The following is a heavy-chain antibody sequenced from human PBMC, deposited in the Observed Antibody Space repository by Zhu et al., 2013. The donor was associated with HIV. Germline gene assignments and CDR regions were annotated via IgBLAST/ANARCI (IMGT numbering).Heavy chain of an antibody. CDR1: GYTFTTYT. CDR2: INAGNGNT. D-gene: IGHD3-9*01. J-gene: IGHJ6*02. CDR3: ARAGKYDVLTGYYYYYGMDV. V-gene: IGHV1-3*01. Sequence: QVQLVQSGAEVKKPGASVKVSCKASGYTFTTYTMHWVRQAPGQRLEWMGWINAGNGNTKYSQKFQGRVTITRDTSASIAYMELSSLRSEDTAVYYCARAGKYDVLTGYYYYYGMDVWGQGTTVTVSS.